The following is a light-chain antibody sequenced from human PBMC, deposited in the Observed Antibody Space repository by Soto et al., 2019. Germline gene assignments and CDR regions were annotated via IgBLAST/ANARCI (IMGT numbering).Light chain of an antibody. Sequence: QSALTQPASVSGSPGQSITLSCTGTSSDIGGYDYVSWYQRHPGKAPKLIIYDVNNRPSGVSNRFSGSKSGNTASLTISGLPAEAEADYYCTSSASGSSHVVFGGGTKVTVL. CDR3: TSSASGSSHVV. J-gene: IGLJ2*01. CDR2: DVN. V-gene: IGLV2-14*01. CDR1: SSDIGGYDY.